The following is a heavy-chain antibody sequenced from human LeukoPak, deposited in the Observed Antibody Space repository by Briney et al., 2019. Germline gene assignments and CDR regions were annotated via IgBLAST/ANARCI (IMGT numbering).Heavy chain of an antibody. CDR2: IYHSGST. Sequence: LETPALNCTVSGFSISSGYYRGWVREPPGKGLEWIGSIYHSGSTYYNPSLKSRVTISVDTSKNQFSLKLSSVTAADTAVYYCARDFLPPSKGSGYYRDAFDIWGQGTMVTVSS. V-gene: IGHV4-38-2*02. J-gene: IGHJ3*02. CDR3: ARDFLPPSKGSGYYRDAFDI. D-gene: IGHD3-3*01. CDR1: GFSISSGYY.